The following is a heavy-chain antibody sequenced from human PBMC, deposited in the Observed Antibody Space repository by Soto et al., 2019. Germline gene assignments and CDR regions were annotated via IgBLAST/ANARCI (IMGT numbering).Heavy chain of an antibody. J-gene: IGHJ3*02. CDR3: ASGSYDAVDI. CDR2: IIPILGIA. Sequence: QVQLVQSGAEVKKPGSSVKVSCKASGGTFSSYTISWVRQAPGQGLEWMGRIIPILGIANYAQKCQGRVTISADKSTSTAYMELSSLRSEDTAVYFCASGSYDAVDIWGQGTMVTVSS. V-gene: IGHV1-69*02. CDR1: GGTFSSYT. D-gene: IGHD1-26*01.